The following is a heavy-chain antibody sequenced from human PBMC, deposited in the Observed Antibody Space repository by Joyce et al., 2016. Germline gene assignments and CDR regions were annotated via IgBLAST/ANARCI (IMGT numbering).Heavy chain of an antibody. V-gene: IGHV3-15*01. J-gene: IGHJ4*02. Sequence: VQLVESGGGLVQPGESLRLSCGVSGLTFRTTWMSWVRQAPGKGLEWIGRIKSKNDGGTLDYIETVNGRFTLSRDDSTNTVYLQMDSLKIEDTAMYYCTTDPRYWGRGSLVTVSS. CDR1: GLTFRTTW. CDR3: TTDPRY. CDR2: IKSKNDGGTL.